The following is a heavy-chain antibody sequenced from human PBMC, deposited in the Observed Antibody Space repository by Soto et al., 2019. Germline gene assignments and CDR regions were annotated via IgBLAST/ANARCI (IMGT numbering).Heavy chain of an antibody. Sequence: GGSLRLSCASSVFTFGIHAMSCVRHSPGKGLEWVSFISGSGGSTYYADSVKGRFTISRDNSKKTLYLQMNSLRGEDTAVYYCGKGSAATNYFYYATDVWGQGTTVTVSS. CDR3: GKGSAATNYFYYATDV. CDR1: VFTFGIHA. CDR2: ISGSGGST. J-gene: IGHJ6*02. V-gene: IGHV3-23*01. D-gene: IGHD2-15*01.